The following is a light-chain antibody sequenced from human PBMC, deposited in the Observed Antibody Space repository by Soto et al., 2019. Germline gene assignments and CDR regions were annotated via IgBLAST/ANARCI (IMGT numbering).Light chain of an antibody. CDR3: QQYNSWPPIT. Sequence: EVVMTQSPATLSVSPGERATLSCRASESVSSNLAWYQQRPGQAPRLVIYGASTRPTGIPDRFSGGGSGTEFTLTISSLQSEDFAVYYCQQYNSWPPITFGQGTRLEIK. J-gene: IGKJ5*01. CDR2: GAS. CDR1: ESVSSN. V-gene: IGKV3-15*01.